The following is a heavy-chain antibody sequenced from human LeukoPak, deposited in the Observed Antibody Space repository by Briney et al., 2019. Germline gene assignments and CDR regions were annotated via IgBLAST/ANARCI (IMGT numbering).Heavy chain of an antibody. CDR3: ARDKTTVTTGWFDP. V-gene: IGHV4-4*02. J-gene: IGHJ5*02. CDR1: GGSISSSNW. D-gene: IGHD4-17*01. Sequence: PSETLSLTCAVSGGSISSSNWWSWVRQPPGKGLEWIGEIYHSGSTNYNPSLKSRVTISVDKSKNQFSLKLSSVTAADTAVYYCARDKTTVTTGWFDPWGQGTLVTVSS. CDR2: IYHSGST.